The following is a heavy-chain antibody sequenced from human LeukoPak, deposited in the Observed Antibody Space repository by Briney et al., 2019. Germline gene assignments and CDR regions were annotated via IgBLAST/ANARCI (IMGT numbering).Heavy chain of an antibody. CDR3: ARLLDYDSSGDPDTFDM. CDR2: MNYSGRT. Sequence: SETLSLTCTVSGGSSSSYYWSWVRKSPGKGLEWIASMNYSGRTKHNPSLQSRVTISLDTSKNHLSLQLRSVTAADTAMYYCARLLDYDSSGDPDTFDMWGQGTMVTVSS. J-gene: IGHJ3*02. CDR1: GGSSSSYY. V-gene: IGHV4-59*01. D-gene: IGHD3-22*01.